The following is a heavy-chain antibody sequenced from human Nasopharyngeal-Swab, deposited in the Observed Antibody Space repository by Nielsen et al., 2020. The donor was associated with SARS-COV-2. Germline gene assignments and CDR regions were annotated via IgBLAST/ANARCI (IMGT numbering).Heavy chain of an antibody. CDR2: IEPSDSYS. CDR1: GYSFATYS. Sequence: GGSLRLSCKASGYSFATYSITWVRQMSGKGLEWMGRIEPSDSYSMYSPSFQGHVTFSADKSTSTAFLEWSSLKASDTAMYYCVGHSSTGTYAFANWGQGTLVTVSS. J-gene: IGHJ4*02. D-gene: IGHD1-1*01. CDR3: VGHSSTGTYAFAN. V-gene: IGHV5-10-1*01.